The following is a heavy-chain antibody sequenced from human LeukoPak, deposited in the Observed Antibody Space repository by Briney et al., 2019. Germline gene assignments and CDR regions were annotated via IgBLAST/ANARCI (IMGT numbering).Heavy chain of an antibody. CDR1: GYTFTNDG. CDR2: ISNYNGLT. D-gene: IGHD2-21*01. V-gene: IGHV1-18*01. J-gene: IGHJ4*02. Sequence: ASVKVSCKASGYTFTNDGVSWVRQAPGRGLEWVGWISNYNGLTHSAPRFQGRVTVPTDTFTSTAYIELRSLTSDDTVVYFCVRDERVVTAGGEYYFDYWGQGTLVTVTS. CDR3: VRDERVVTAGGEYYFDY.